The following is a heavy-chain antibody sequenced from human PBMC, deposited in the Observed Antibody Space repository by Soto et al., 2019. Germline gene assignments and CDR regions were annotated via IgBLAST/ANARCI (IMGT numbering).Heavy chain of an antibody. V-gene: IGHV4-4*07. J-gene: IGHJ4*02. CDR3: ARDWRYCTNGVCYPRGFDY. CDR2: IYTSGST. Sequence: QVQLQESGPGLVKPSETLSLTCTVSGGSISSYYWSWIRQPAGKGLEWIGRIYTSGSTNYNPSLTSRVTMSVDTSKNQFSLKLSSVTAADTAVYYCARDWRYCTNGVCYPRGFDYWGQGTLVTVSS. D-gene: IGHD2-8*01. CDR1: GGSISSYY.